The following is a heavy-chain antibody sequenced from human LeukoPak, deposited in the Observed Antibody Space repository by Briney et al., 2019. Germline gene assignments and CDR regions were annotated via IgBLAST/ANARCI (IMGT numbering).Heavy chain of an antibody. CDR1: GFTFSSYA. D-gene: IGHD6-13*01. CDR2: ISGSGDST. V-gene: IGHV3-23*01. CDR3: SKDRAISPGRGYSSSRTGYFDY. Sequence: GGSLRLSCAASGFTFSSYAMSWVRQAPGKGLEWVSAISGSGDSTYYADSVKGRFTISRDNSKNTLYLQMNSLRAEDTAVYYCSKDRAISPGRGYSSSRTGYFDYWGQGTLVTVSS. J-gene: IGHJ4*02.